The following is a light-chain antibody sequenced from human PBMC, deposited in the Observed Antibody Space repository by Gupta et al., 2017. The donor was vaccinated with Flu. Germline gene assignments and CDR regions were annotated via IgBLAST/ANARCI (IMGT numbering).Light chain of an antibody. CDR3: QVWDSSSDHRWV. CDR2: NDS. V-gene: IGLV3-21*02. CDR1: KIGNRS. J-gene: IGLJ3*02. Sequence: HTARVTCGGRKIGNRSAGWYEQMPGEAPVLVVYNDSDRPSGIPGRFSGSNSANTATLTISRVGAGDEADYYCQVWDSSSDHRWVFGGGTKLTVL.